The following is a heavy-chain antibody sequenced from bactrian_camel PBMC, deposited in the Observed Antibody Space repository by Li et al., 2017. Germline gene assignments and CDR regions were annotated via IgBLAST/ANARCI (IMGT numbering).Heavy chain of an antibody. CDR1: GNANSVHR. V-gene: IGHV3S40*01. Sequence: DVQLVESGGGSVQAGGSLRLSCAISGNANSVHRTAWFRQVPGKESEGVAAILRTTGIAFYADSVKGRFTIAQDKAKNMVYLDVNSLEPEDTAMYYCATFRPCVSAIQALDELQRAFPLGHGTQVTVS. CDR2: ILRTTGIA. D-gene: IGHD3*01. J-gene: IGHJ6*01. CDR3: ATFRPCVSAIQALDELQRAFP.